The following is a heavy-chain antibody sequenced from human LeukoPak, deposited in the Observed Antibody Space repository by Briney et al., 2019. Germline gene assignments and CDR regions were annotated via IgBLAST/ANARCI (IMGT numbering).Heavy chain of an antibody. D-gene: IGHD6-19*01. CDR3: ARHRYSSGWPRKNYFDY. CDR1: GGSCSGYY. Sequence: SETLSLTCAVYGGSCSGYYWSWIRQPPGKGLEWIGEINHSGSTNYNPSLKSRVTISVDTSKNQFSLKLSSVTAADTAVYYCARHRYSSGWPRKNYFDYWGQGTLVTVSS. J-gene: IGHJ4*02. CDR2: INHSGST. V-gene: IGHV4-34*01.